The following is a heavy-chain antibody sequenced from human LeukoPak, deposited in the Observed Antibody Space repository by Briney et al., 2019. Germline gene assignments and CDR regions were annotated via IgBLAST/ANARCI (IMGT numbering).Heavy chain of an antibody. CDR3: AKGTVVPAANDY. J-gene: IGHJ4*02. CDR1: GFTFSSYG. D-gene: IGHD2-2*01. CDR2: ISYDGSNK. Sequence: PGGSLRLSCAASGFTFSSYGMHWVRQAPGKGLEWVAVISYDGSNKYHADSVKGRFTISRDNSKNTLYLQMNSLRAEDTAVYYCAKGTVVPAANDYWGQGTLVTVSS. V-gene: IGHV3-30*18.